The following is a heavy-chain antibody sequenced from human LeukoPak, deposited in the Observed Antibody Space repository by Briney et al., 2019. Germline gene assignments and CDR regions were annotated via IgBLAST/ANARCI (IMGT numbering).Heavy chain of an antibody. V-gene: IGHV3-23*01. CDR2: ISGSGGNT. J-gene: IGHJ4*02. CDR3: AKDGVAVAGTDYFDY. Sequence: GGSLRLSCAASGFTFSSFAMNWVRQAPGKGLEWVSTISGSGGNTYYADSVKGRFTISRDNSKNTLYLRMNSLRAEDTALYYCAKDGVAVAGTDYFDYWGQGTLVTVSS. CDR1: GFTFSSFA. D-gene: IGHD6-19*01.